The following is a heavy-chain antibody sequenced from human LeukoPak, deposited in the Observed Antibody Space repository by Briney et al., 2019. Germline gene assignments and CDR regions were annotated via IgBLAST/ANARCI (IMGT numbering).Heavy chain of an antibody. CDR3: AKRFYYIDV. Sequence: PGGSLRLSCAASGFTFSNYAMSWVRQAPGKGLEWVSAISASGGSTYYADSVKGRFTISRDNPKNTVYLQMNSLRAEDTAVYYCAKRFYYIDVWGKGTTVTVSS. V-gene: IGHV3-23*01. CDR1: GFTFSNYA. CDR2: ISASGGST. J-gene: IGHJ6*03.